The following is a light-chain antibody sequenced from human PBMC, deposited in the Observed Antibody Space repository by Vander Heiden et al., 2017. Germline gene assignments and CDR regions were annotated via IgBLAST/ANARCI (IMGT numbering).Light chain of an antibody. CDR1: KSISSY. CDR3: QQSYSTPYT. Sequence: DIQMTQSPSSLSASVGDRVTITCRASKSISSYLNWYQQKPGKAPKLLIYAASSLQSEVPSRFSGSGSGTDFTLTISSLQPEDFATYYCQQSYSTPYTFGQGTKLEIK. J-gene: IGKJ2*01. CDR2: AAS. V-gene: IGKV1-39*01.